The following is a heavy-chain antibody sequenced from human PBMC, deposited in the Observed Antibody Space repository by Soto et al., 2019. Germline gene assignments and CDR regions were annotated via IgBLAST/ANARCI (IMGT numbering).Heavy chain of an antibody. J-gene: IGHJ3*02. V-gene: IGHV3-21*01. Sequence: GSLRLSCAASGFTFSSYSMNWVRQAPGKGLEWVSSISSSSSYIYYADSVKGRFTISRDNAKNSLYLQMNSLRAEDTAVYYCARDISWVLPDAFDIWGQGTMVTVSS. CDR3: ARDISWVLPDAFDI. CDR2: ISSSSSYI. D-gene: IGHD1-26*01. CDR1: GFTFSSYS.